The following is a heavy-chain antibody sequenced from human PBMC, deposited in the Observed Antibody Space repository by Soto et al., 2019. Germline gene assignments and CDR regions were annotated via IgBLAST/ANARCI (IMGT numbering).Heavy chain of an antibody. Sequence: QVQLVQSGAEVKKPGSSVKVSCKASGGTFSTYAVSWVRQAPGQGLEWMGGIIPIFGTANYAQKFQGRVTITADESTSTAYKELSSLRSEDTAVYYCARNTYYYDSSDYFYWYFDLWGRGTLVTVSS. CDR1: GGTFSTYA. D-gene: IGHD3-22*01. V-gene: IGHV1-69*01. CDR2: IIPIFGTA. J-gene: IGHJ2*01. CDR3: ARNTYYYDSSDYFYWYFDL.